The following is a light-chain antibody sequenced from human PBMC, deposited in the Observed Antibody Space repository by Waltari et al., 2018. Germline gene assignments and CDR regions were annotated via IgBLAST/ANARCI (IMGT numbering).Light chain of an antibody. CDR2: EAT. Sequence: WSQQTPGKAPKLLIFEATKRPSGVSIRFSGSTSGNTASLTISGLQAEDEADYYCSSYASSNFLVFGGGTKVTVL. J-gene: IGLJ3*02. CDR3: SSYASSNFLV. V-gene: IGLV2-14*02.